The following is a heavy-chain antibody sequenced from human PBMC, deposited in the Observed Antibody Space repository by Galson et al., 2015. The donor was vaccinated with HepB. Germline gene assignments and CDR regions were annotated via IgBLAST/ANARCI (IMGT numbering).Heavy chain of an antibody. V-gene: IGHV3-21*01. CDR3: ARGPRGYGDQTHFDY. D-gene: IGHD4-17*01. Sequence: SLRLSCASSGFTFRSYSMNWVRLAPGLGLEWVSSISSGGTYIHYADSVRGRFTISRDNAKDSLYLQINSLRAEDTAVYYCARGPRGYGDQTHFDYWGQGTLLTVSS. CDR2: ISSGGTYI. CDR1: GFTFRSYS. J-gene: IGHJ4*02.